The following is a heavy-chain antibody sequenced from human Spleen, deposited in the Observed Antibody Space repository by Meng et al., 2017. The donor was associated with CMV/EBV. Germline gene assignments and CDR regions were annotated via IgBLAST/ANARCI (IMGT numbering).Heavy chain of an antibody. CDR2: FDPEDGET. CDR3: ATAYDYGMGV. Sequence: ASVKVSCKVSGFTLTELSIHWVRQAPGKGLEWMGGFDPEDGETIYAQKFQGRVTMTEDTSTDTAYMELSSLKSEDTAVYYCATAYDYGMGVWGQGTTVTVSS. V-gene: IGHV1-24*01. J-gene: IGHJ6*02. CDR1: GFTLTELS.